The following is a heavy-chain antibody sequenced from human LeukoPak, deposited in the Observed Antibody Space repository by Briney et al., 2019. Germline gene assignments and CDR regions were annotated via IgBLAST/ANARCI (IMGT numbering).Heavy chain of an antibody. CDR2: TYYRSKWYN. D-gene: IGHD6-19*01. CDR1: GDSVSSNSAA. CDR3: ARGSRAVAGTYYYYGMDV. Sequence: SQTLSLTCAISGDSVSSNSAAWNWIRQSPSRGLEWLGRTYYRSKWYNDYAVSVKSRITINPDTSKNQSSLQLNSVTPEDTAVYYCARGSRAVAGTYYYYGMDVWGKGTTVTVSS. V-gene: IGHV6-1*01. J-gene: IGHJ6*04.